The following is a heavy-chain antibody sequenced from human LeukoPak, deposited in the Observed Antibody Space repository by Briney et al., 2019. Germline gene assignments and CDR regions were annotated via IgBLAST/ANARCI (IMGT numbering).Heavy chain of an antibody. D-gene: IGHD1-26*01. CDR1: GFTFSSYT. Sequence: GGSLRLSCAASGFTFSSYTMNWVRQAPGKGLEWISYISSSSSTIYYADSVKGRFTISRDNAKNSLYLQMNSLRAEDTAVYYCARYSGTYNRHFDYWGQGTLVIVSS. CDR2: ISSSSSTI. V-gene: IGHV3-48*01. J-gene: IGHJ4*02. CDR3: ARYSGTYNRHFDY.